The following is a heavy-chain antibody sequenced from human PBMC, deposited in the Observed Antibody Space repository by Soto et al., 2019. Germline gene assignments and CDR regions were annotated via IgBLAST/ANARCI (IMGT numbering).Heavy chain of an antibody. D-gene: IGHD3-9*01. V-gene: IGHV3-30*18. CDR2: ISYDGSNK. Sequence: QVQLVASGGGVVQPGRSLRLSCAASGFTFSSYGMHWVRQAPGKGLEWVAVISYDGSNKYYADSVKGRFTISRDNSKNTLYLQMNSLRAEDTAVYYCANLDTAYYYYYGMDVWGQGTTVTVSS. CDR3: ANLDTAYYYYYGMDV. CDR1: GFTFSSYG. J-gene: IGHJ6*02.